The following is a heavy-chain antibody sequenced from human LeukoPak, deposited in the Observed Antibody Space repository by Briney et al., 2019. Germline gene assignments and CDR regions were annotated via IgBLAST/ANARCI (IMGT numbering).Heavy chain of an antibody. CDR3: VKELDYYGSTEEYYGGVDAFDF. D-gene: IGHD3-22*01. CDR1: AFTFNTYW. CDR2: INGDESST. Sequence: GGFLRLSCAASAFTFNTYWMHWVRQVPGRGLEWVSRINGDESSTNYADSVKGRFTISRDNSKNTLYLQMNSLRAGDTAIYYCVKELDYYGSTEEYYGGVDAFDFWGQGTMVTVSS. V-gene: IGHV3-74*01. J-gene: IGHJ3*01.